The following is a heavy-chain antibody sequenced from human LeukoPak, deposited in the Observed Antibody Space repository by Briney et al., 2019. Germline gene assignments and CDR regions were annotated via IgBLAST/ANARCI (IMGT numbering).Heavy chain of an antibody. V-gene: IGHV4-31*03. CDR3: ARTVGARTYYLDY. D-gene: IGHD1-26*01. Sequence: SETLSLTCTVSGDSISSGVYCWRWIRQHPGTGVEWIGYIFYCGNTRYNPSLRSRITISVDTSKNQFSLKLASVTAADTAVYYCARTVGARTYYLDYWGQGTPVIVSS. CDR2: IFYCGNT. CDR1: GDSISSGVYC. J-gene: IGHJ4*02.